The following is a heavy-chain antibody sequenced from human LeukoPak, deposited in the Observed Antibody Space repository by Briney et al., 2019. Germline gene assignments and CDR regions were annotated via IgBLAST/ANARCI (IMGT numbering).Heavy chain of an antibody. CDR3: ASGEVVPAAGYYYYGMDV. Sequence: GSSVKVSCRASGGTFSSYAISWVRQAPGQGLEWMGGIIPIFGTANYAQKFQGRVTITADESTSTAYMELSSLRSEGTAVYYCASGEVVPAAGYYYYGMDVWGQGTTVTVSS. V-gene: IGHV1-69*01. J-gene: IGHJ6*02. CDR2: IIPIFGTA. D-gene: IGHD2-2*01. CDR1: GGTFSSYA.